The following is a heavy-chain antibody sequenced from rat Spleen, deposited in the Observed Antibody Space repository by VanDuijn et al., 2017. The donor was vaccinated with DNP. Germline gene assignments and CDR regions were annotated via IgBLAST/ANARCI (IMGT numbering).Heavy chain of an antibody. D-gene: IGHD1-4*01. Sequence: EVQLVESGGGFVQPGRSLKLSCAASGFTFSDYYMAWVRQAPTKGLEWVAYIIYDGGRTYYGDSVKGRFTISRDNAKSTLFLQMNSLRSEDMATYYCARHVLPLRVWDYWGQGVTVTVSS. CDR3: ARHVLPLRVWDY. CDR2: IIYDGGRT. V-gene: IGHV5-22*01. J-gene: IGHJ2*01. CDR1: GFTFSDYY.